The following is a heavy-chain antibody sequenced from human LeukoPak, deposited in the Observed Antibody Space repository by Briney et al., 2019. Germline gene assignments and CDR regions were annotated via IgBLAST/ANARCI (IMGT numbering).Heavy chain of an antibody. CDR2: IYHSGST. J-gene: IGHJ4*02. CDR3: ARVGDLWFGESHPFDY. Sequence: PSETLSLTCTVSGYSISSGYYWGWIRQPPGKGLEWIGSIYHSGSTYYNPSLKSRVTISVDTSKNQFSLKLSSVTAADTAVYYCARVGDLWFGESHPFDYWGQGTLVTVSS. CDR1: GYSISSGYY. D-gene: IGHD3-10*01. V-gene: IGHV4-38-2*02.